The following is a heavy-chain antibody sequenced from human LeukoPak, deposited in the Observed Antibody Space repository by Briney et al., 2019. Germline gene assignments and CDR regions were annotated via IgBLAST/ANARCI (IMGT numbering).Heavy chain of an antibody. V-gene: IGHV4-34*01. D-gene: IGHD3-3*01. Sequence: PSETLSLTCAVYGGSFSGYYWSWIRQPPGKGLEWIGEINHSGSTNYNPSLKSRVTISVDTSKNQFSLKLSSVTAADTAVYYCARVVGAYYDFWSGWAHGYYFDYWGQGTLVTVSS. CDR1: GGSFSGYY. CDR2: INHSGST. J-gene: IGHJ4*02. CDR3: ARVVGAYYDFWSGWAHGYYFDY.